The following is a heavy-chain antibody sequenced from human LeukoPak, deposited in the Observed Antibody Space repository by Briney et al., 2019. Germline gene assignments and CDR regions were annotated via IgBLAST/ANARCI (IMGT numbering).Heavy chain of an antibody. J-gene: IGHJ4*02. D-gene: IGHD3-22*01. Sequence: SETLSLTCTVSGGSISGSYWNWIRQPPGKGLEWIGYIYYSGATYYSPSLKSRVTISVDTSQNQFSLNLNSVTAADTAVYYCARYDSSSAGFDFWGQGTLVTISS. CDR3: ARYDSSSAGFDF. V-gene: IGHV4-59*01. CDR2: IYYSGAT. CDR1: GGSISGSY.